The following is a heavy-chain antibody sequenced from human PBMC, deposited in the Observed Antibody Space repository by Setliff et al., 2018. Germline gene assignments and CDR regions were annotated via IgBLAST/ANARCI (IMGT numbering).Heavy chain of an antibody. J-gene: IGHJ3*02. D-gene: IGHD2-15*01. CDR2: INYSGST. CDR1: GGSISSYY. CDR3: ARGCSSGSCYPHDVFAI. Sequence: NPSETLSLTCTVSGGSISSYYWSWIRQPPGKGLEWIGYINYSGSTNYNPSLKSRVTISEDMSKNQFSLKVSSVTAADTAVYFCARGCSSGSCYPHDVFAIWGQGTMVTVSS. V-gene: IGHV4-59*01.